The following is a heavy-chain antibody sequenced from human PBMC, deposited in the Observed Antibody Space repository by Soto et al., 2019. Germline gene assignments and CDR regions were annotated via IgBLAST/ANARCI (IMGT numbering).Heavy chain of an antibody. CDR2: IYYSGST. CDR3: ARDSGNYWETVGWFDP. J-gene: IGHJ5*02. CDR1: GGSVSSGSYY. D-gene: IGHD1-7*01. Sequence: QVQLQESGPGLVKPSETLSLTCTVSGGSVSSGSYYWSWIRQPPGKGLEWIGYIYYSGSTNYNPSLQSRLTISVDTSKNQFSLKLSSVTAADTAVYYCARDSGNYWETVGWFDPWGQGTLVTVSS. V-gene: IGHV4-61*01.